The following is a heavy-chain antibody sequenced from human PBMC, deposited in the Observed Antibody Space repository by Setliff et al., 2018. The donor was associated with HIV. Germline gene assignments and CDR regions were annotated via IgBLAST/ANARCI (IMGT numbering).Heavy chain of an antibody. Sequence: PSETLSLTCTVSGDSVSSASYYWGWIRQPPGKGLEWIGSINYSGSTYYNSSLKSRVTISGDTSKNQFSLKMTSVTAADTAVFYCVRQTATGTSATFDSWGQGSLVTVSS. CDR2: INYSGST. D-gene: IGHD2-21*02. CDR3: VRQTATGTSATFDS. V-gene: IGHV4-39*07. CDR1: GDSVSSASYY. J-gene: IGHJ4*02.